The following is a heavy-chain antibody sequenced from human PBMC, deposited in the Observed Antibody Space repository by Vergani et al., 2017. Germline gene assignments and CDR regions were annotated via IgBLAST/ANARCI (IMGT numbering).Heavy chain of an antibody. CDR3: AREIPLCGGYCYMTWGYAFEI. Sequence: QVQLVESGGGLVKPGGSLRLSCAASGFTFSDYYMSWIRQAPGKGLEWVSYISSSSSYTNYADSVKGRFTISRDNAKNSLYLQMNSLRAEDTAVYYCAREIPLCGGYCYMTWGYAFEIWGQGTMVTVSS. V-gene: IGHV3-11*06. J-gene: IGHJ3*02. CDR2: ISSSSSYT. D-gene: IGHD2-21*01. CDR1: GFTFSDYY.